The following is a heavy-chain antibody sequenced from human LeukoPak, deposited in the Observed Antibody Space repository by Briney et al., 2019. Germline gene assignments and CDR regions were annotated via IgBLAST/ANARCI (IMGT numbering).Heavy chain of an antibody. J-gene: IGHJ4*02. Sequence: SGATPMIPSQTLALTCSFSGFTRRPSGEGMGWVRQPHGKPREWLVLIYWYVGERYSPYLKRRFTVTKVPSNNQVVVTVTNIDSEDTATYYCAHRRPGYNIGWNGGDFDYWGQGILVTVSS. V-gene: IGHV2-5*01. CDR2: IYWYVGE. D-gene: IGHD6-19*01. CDR1: GFTRRPSGEG. CDR3: AHRRPGYNIGWNGGDFDY.